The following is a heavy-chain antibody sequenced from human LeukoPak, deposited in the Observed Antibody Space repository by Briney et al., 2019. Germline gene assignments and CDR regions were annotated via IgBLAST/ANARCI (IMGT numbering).Heavy chain of an antibody. CDR2: IGGSGRDT. CDR1: GFTFSSYA. Sequence: PGGSLRLSCTASGFTFSSYAMSWVRQAPGKGLEWVSAIGGSGRDTYYADSVKGRFTISRDNAKNSLYLQMNTLRAEDTAVYYCLRDRGYSTYDCWGQGTLVTVSS. J-gene: IGHJ4*02. D-gene: IGHD6-13*01. V-gene: IGHV3-23*01. CDR3: LRDRGYSTYDC.